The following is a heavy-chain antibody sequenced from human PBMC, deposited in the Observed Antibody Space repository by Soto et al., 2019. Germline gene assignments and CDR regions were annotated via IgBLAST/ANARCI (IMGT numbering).Heavy chain of an antibody. V-gene: IGHV3-30-3*01. Sequence: QVKLVESGGGVVQPGRSLRLSCAPSGFTFTAYAFHWVRQAPGKGLEWVSVISYDGSNIYYADSVKGRFTISRDNSKNTLYLQMNSLRAEDTAVYYCASDFRASSGWTRGYLDYWGQGALVTVSS. CDR2: ISYDGSNI. J-gene: IGHJ4*02. D-gene: IGHD6-19*01. CDR1: GFTFTAYA. CDR3: ASDFRASSGWTRGYLDY.